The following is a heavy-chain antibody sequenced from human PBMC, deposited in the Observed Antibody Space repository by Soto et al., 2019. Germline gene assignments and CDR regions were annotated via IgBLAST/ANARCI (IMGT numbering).Heavy chain of an antibody. CDR1: GGSFSGYY. D-gene: IGHD3-3*01. CDR3: ASDYDFTLGY. Sequence: ETLSLTCAVYGGSFSGYYWSWIRQPPGKGLEWIGEINHSGSTNYNPSLKSRVTISVDTSKNQFSLKLSSVTAADTAVYYCASDYDFTLGYWGQGTLVTVAS. J-gene: IGHJ4*02. CDR2: INHSGST. V-gene: IGHV4-34*01.